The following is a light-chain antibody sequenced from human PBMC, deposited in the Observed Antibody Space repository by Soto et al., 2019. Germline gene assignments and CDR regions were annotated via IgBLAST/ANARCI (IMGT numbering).Light chain of an antibody. CDR1: SSNIGAGYD. CDR2: GNS. J-gene: IGLJ3*02. CDR3: QSYASSVSGFWV. Sequence: QSVLTQPPSVSGAPGQRVTISCTGSSSNIGAGYDVHWYQQLPGTAPKLLIYGNSNRPSGVPDRFSGSKSGTSASLAITGLQAEDEADYYCQSYASSVSGFWVFGGGTKLTVL. V-gene: IGLV1-40*01.